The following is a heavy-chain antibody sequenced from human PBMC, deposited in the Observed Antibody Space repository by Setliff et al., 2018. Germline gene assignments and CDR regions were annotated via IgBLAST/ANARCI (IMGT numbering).Heavy chain of an antibody. CDR3: ARRGDSGGFDS. Sequence: GSLRLSCETSGFSFGAFTMNWVRQAPGRGLEWVSSFSGDYNNTYYKDSVKGRFTISRDNSKNTLHLQMNSLKDEDTALYYCARRGDSGGFDSWGQGTLVTVSS. D-gene: IGHD3-22*01. CDR1: GFSFGAFT. J-gene: IGHJ4*02. V-gene: IGHV3-23*01. CDR2: FSGDYNNT.